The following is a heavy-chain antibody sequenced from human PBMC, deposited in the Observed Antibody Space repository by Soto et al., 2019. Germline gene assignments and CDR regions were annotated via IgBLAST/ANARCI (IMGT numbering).Heavy chain of an antibody. CDR1: GYTFTGYY. V-gene: IGHV1-8*02. CDR2: MNPNSGNT. D-gene: IGHD5-12*01. Sequence: ASVKVSCKASGYTFTGYYMHLVRQAPGQGLEWMGWMNPNSGNTGYAQKFQGRVTMTRNTSISTAYMELSSLRSEDTAVYYCARRGYSGYDLPYWGQGTLVTVSS. CDR3: ARRGYSGYDLPY. J-gene: IGHJ4*02.